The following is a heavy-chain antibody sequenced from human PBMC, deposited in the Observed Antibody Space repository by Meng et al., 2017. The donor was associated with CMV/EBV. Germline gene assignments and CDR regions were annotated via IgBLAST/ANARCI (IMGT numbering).Heavy chain of an antibody. CDR1: GYTFTRYY. V-gene: IGHV1-46*01. CDR3: ARDWTIFGVVIPGDGAFDI. D-gene: IGHD3-3*01. Sequence: ASVQVSCMASGYTFTRYYMHWVRQPPGQGLEWMGIINPSGGSTSYAQKFQGRVTMTRDTSTSTVYMELSSLRSEDTAVYYSARDWTIFGVVIPGDGAFDIWGQGTMVTVSS. J-gene: IGHJ3*02. CDR2: INPSGGST.